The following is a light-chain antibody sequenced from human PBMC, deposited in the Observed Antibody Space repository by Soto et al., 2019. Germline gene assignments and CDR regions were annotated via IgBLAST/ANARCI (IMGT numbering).Light chain of an antibody. J-gene: IGKJ2*01. V-gene: IGKV3-20*01. CDR1: QSVSSSY. Sequence: EIVLTQSPGTLSLSPGERATLSCRASQSVSSSYLAWYQQKPGLAPRLLIYGASSRATGIPDRFSGSGSGTGFTRTISRLEPEDFAVYYCQQYGSSPPYTFGQGTKLEIK. CDR3: QQYGSSPPYT. CDR2: GAS.